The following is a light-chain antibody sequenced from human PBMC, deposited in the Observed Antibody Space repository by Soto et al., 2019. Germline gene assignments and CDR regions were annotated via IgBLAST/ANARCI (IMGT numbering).Light chain of an antibody. CDR1: QSVSSN. Sequence: EIVMTQSPATLSVSPGEGATLSCRASQSVSSNLAWYQQKPGQAPRLLIYGASSRATGIPDRFSGSGSGTDFTLTISRLEPEDFAVYYCQQYGSSPFTFGGGTQVDIK. J-gene: IGKJ4*01. CDR2: GAS. CDR3: QQYGSSPFT. V-gene: IGKV3-20*01.